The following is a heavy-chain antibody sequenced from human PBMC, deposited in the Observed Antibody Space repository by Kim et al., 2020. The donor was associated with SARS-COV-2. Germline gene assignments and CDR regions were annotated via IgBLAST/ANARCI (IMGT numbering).Heavy chain of an antibody. D-gene: IGHD3-22*01. V-gene: IGHV3-11*05. J-gene: IGHJ4*02. Sequence: GGSLRLSCAASGFTFSDYYMSWIRQAPGKGLEWVSYISSSSSYTNYADSVKGRFTISRDNAKNSLYLQMNSLRAEDTAVYYCARDAWIGGYYDSSGYYGHFDYWGQGTLVTVSS. CDR2: ISSSSSYT. CDR1: GFTFSDYY. CDR3: ARDAWIGGYYDSSGYYGHFDY.